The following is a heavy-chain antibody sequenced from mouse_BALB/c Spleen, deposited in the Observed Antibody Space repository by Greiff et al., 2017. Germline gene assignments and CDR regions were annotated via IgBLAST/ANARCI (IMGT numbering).Heavy chain of an antibody. Sequence: EVQVVESGGGLVQPGGSLRLSCATSGFTFTDYYMSWVRQPPGKALEWLGFIRNKANGYTTEYSASVKGRFTISRDNSQSILYLQMNTLRAEDSATDYCARVLRGDAMDYWGQGTSVTVSS. CDR1: GFTFTDYY. V-gene: IGHV7-3*02. CDR3: ARVLRGDAMDY. J-gene: IGHJ4*01. D-gene: IGHD1-1*01. CDR2: IRNKANGYTT.